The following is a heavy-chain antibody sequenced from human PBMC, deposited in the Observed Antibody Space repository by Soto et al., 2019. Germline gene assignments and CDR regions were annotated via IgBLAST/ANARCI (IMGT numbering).Heavy chain of an antibody. J-gene: IGHJ5*02. CDR3: AREFLPVAAAGTWGQFDP. CDR1: GFTFSSYS. D-gene: IGHD6-13*01. Sequence: EVQLVESGGGLVKPGGSLRLSCAASGFTFSSYSMNWVRQAPGKGLEWVSSISSSSSYIYYADSVKGRFTISRDNAKNSLYLQMNSLRDEDTAVYYCAREFLPVAAAGTWGQFDPWGQGTLVTVSS. CDR2: ISSSSSYI. V-gene: IGHV3-21*01.